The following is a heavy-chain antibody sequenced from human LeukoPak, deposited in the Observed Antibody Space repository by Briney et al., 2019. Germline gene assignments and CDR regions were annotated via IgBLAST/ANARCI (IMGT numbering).Heavy chain of an antibody. CDR2: IYYSGST. CDR1: GGSISSSSYY. Sequence: SETLSLTCTVSGGSISSSSYYWGWIRQPPGEGLEWIGSIYYSGSTYYNPSLKSRVTISVDTSKNQFSLKLSSVTAADTAVYYCARHSRSSSYDYWGREPWSPSPQ. D-gene: IGHD6-6*01. V-gene: IGHV4-39*01. J-gene: IGHJ4*02. CDR3: ARHSRSSSYDY.